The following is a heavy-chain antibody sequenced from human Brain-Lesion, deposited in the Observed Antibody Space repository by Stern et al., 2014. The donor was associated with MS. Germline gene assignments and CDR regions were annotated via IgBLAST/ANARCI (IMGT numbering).Heavy chain of an antibody. Sequence: EVQLVQSGGGLVQPGGSLRLSCAASGFTVANENMNWVRQAPGKGPEWVSFIYASGTTAYADSVKGRFIISRHNSENTLSLQMNSRRPEDTAVYYCAREGGDDDDYYGLDVWGPGTTVTVSS. CDR3: AREGGDDDDYYGLDV. D-gene: IGHD5-12*01. V-gene: IGHV3-53*04. J-gene: IGHJ6*02. CDR1: GFTVANEN. CDR2: IYASGTT.